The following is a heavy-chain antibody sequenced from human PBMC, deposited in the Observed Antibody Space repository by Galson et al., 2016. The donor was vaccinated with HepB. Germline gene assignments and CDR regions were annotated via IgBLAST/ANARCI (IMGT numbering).Heavy chain of an antibody. CDR1: GDSVSSNTAA. J-gene: IGHJ4*02. V-gene: IGHV6-1*01. Sequence: CAISGDSVSSNTAAWTWVRQSPSRGLEWLGRTYYRSMWHSDYAVSMKGRISIKADTSKNQFSLHLKSVTPEETAVYYCTRGRSIAVAELWGQGTLVTVSS. CDR3: TRGRSIAVAEL. CDR2: TYYRSMWHS. D-gene: IGHD6-6*01.